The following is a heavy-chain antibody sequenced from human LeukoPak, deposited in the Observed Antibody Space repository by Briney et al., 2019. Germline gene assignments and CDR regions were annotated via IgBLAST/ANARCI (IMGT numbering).Heavy chain of an antibody. CDR2: ISWNSGSI. Sequence: PGRSLRLSCAASGFTFDDYAMHWVRQAPGKGLEWVSGISWNSGSIGYADSVKGRFTISRDNAKNSLYLQMNSLRAEGMALYYCAKDIAAAGTGGFDYWGQGTLVTVSS. CDR3: AKDIAAAGTGGFDY. J-gene: IGHJ4*02. D-gene: IGHD6-13*01. CDR1: GFTFDDYA. V-gene: IGHV3-9*03.